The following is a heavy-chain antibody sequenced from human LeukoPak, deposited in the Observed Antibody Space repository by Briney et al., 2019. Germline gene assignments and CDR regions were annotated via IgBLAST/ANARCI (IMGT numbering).Heavy chain of an antibody. V-gene: IGHV4-34*01. D-gene: IGHD3-10*01. Sequence: PSETLSLTCAVYGGSFSGYYWSWIRQPPGKGLEWIGEINHSGSTNYNPSLKSRVTISVDTSKNQFPLKLSSVTAADTAVYYCARGRRGSGKGFFDYWGQGTLVTVSS. CDR2: INHSGST. CDR3: ARGRRGSGKGFFDY. CDR1: GGSFSGYY. J-gene: IGHJ4*02.